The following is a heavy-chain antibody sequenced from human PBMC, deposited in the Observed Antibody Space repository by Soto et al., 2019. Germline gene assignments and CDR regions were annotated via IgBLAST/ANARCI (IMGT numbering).Heavy chain of an antibody. CDR3: ARVNLGPPYYYGMDV. Sequence: EVQLVESGGGLVKPGGSLRLSCAASGFTFSSYSMNWVRQAPGKGLEWVSSISSSSSYIYYADSVKGRFTISRDNAKNSLYLQMNSLRAEDTAVYYCARVNLGPPYYYGMDVWGQGTTVTVSS. J-gene: IGHJ6*02. V-gene: IGHV3-21*01. D-gene: IGHD3-10*01. CDR1: GFTFSSYS. CDR2: ISSSSSYI.